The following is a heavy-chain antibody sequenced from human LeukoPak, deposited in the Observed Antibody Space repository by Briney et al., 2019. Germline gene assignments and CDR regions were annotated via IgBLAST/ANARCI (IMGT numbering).Heavy chain of an antibody. CDR3: ARGPPTRVVVITTGDFDY. Sequence: ASVKVSCKASGYTFTGYYIHWVRQAPGQGLEWVGWINPNSGVTKFAQKFQGRVTVTRDTSISAAYMEMRRLRPDDRAVYFCARGPPTRVVVITTGDFDYWGQGTLVTVSS. CDR2: INPNSGVT. J-gene: IGHJ4*02. D-gene: IGHD3-22*01. V-gene: IGHV1-2*02. CDR1: GYTFTGYY.